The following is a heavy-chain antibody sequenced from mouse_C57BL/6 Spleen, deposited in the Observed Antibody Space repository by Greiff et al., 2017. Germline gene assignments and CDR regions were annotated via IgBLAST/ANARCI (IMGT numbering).Heavy chain of an antibody. CDR2: IYPGSGST. CDR1: GYTFTSYW. Sequence: QVQLQQSGAELVKPGASVKMSCKASGYTFTSYWITWVKQRPGQGLEWIGDIYPGSGSTNYNEKFKSKATLTVDTSSSTAYMQLSSLTSEDSAVYYCAIDDGYYREYFDVWGTGTTVTVSS. V-gene: IGHV1-55*01. CDR3: AIDDGYYREYFDV. J-gene: IGHJ1*03. D-gene: IGHD2-3*01.